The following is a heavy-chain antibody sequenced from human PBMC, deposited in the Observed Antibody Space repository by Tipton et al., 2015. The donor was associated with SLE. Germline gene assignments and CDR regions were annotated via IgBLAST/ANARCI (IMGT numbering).Heavy chain of an antibody. CDR2: IWYDGSNK. J-gene: IGHJ6*03. V-gene: IGHV3-33*01. D-gene: IGHD1-14*01. Sequence: SLRLSCAASGFTFSSYGMHWVRQAPGKGLEWVAVIWYDGSNKYYADSVKGRFTISRDNSKNTLYLQMNSLRAEDTAVYYCARDAGIISAHMDVWGKGTTVTVSS. CDR1: GFTFSSYG. CDR3: ARDAGIISAHMDV.